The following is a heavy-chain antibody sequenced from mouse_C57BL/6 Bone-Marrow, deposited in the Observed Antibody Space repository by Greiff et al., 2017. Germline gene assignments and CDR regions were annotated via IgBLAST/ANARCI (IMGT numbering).Heavy chain of an antibody. Sequence: QVQLQQPGAELVKPGASVKMSCKASGYTFTSYWITWVKQRPGQGLEWIGVIYPGSGSTNYNEKFKSKATLTVDTSSSTAYMQLSSLTSEDSAVYYCAREGGYLRCWYFDVWGTGTTVTVSS. CDR2: IYPGSGST. CDR1: GYTFTSYW. CDR3: AREGGYLRCWYFDV. J-gene: IGHJ1*03. D-gene: IGHD2-3*01. V-gene: IGHV1-55*01.